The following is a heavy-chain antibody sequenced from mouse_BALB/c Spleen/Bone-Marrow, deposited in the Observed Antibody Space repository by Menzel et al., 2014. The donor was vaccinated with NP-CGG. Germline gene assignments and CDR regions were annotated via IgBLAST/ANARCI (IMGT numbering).Heavy chain of an antibody. CDR3: VRSGSSSGYFDY. V-gene: IGHV5-17*02. Sequence: EVMLVESGGGLVQPGESRKLSCAASGFTFSSFGMHWVRQAPEKGLEWVAYISSGSSTIYYGDTVMGRFTISRDNPKNTLFLQMTSLRSEDTATYYCVRSGSSSGYFDYWGQGATLTVSS. J-gene: IGHJ2*01. CDR1: GFTFSSFG. CDR2: ISSGSSTI. D-gene: IGHD1-1*01.